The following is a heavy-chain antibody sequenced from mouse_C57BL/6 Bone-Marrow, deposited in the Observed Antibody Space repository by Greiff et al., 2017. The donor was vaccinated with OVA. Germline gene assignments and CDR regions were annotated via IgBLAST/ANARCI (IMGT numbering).Heavy chain of an antibody. J-gene: IGHJ1*03. V-gene: IGHV1-15*01. CDR1: GYTFTDYE. CDR3: TRGGYSFYFDV. Sequence: LVESGAELVRPGASVTLSCKASGYTFTDYEMHWVKQTPVHGLEWIGAIDPETGGTAYNQKFKGKAILTADKSSSTAYMELRSLTSEDSAVYYCTRGGYSFYFDVWGTGTTVTVSS. CDR2: IDPETGGT. D-gene: IGHD2-3*01.